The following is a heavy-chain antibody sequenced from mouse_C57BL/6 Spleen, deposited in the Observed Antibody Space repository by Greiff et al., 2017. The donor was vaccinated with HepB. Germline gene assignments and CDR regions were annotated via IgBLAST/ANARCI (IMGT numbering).Heavy chain of an antibody. CDR2: FYPGSGSI. V-gene: IGHV1-62-2*01. J-gene: IGHJ2*01. CDR1: GYTFTEYT. Sequence: VQGVESGAELVKPGASVKLSCKASGYTFTEYTIHWVRQRSGQGLEWIGWFYPGSGSIKYNEKFKDKATLTADKSSSTVYMGLSRLTSEDSAVYFCARHEDRAYGFDYWGQGTTLTVSS. CDR3: ARHEDRAYGFDY. D-gene: IGHD3-1*01.